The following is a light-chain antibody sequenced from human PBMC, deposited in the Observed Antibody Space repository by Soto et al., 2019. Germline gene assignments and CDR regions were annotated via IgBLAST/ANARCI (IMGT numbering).Light chain of an antibody. CDR3: YSHVDGATGV. Sequence: QSVLTQPASVSGSPGQPITISCTGTSTDVGANNYVSWYQQHPGRTPKVMIYDVTNRPSGVSNRFSGSKSGNTASLTISGRQAEAEDDYYYYSHVDGATGVFGGGTKVTVL. CDR2: DVT. CDR1: STDVGANNY. V-gene: IGLV2-14*01. J-gene: IGLJ2*01.